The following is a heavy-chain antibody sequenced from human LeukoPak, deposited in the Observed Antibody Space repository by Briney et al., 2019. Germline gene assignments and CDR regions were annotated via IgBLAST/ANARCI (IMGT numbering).Heavy chain of an antibody. J-gene: IGHJ5*02. D-gene: IGHD3/OR15-3a*01. CDR1: GGSFSGYY. CDR2: INHSGST. Sequence: PSETLSLTCAVYGGSFSGYYWSWIRQPPGKGLEWIGEINHSGSTNYNPSLKSRVTISVDTSKNQFSLKLSSVTAADMAVYYCARVWAGYLLNWFDPWGQGTLVTVSS. V-gene: IGHV4-34*01. CDR3: ARVWAGYLLNWFDP.